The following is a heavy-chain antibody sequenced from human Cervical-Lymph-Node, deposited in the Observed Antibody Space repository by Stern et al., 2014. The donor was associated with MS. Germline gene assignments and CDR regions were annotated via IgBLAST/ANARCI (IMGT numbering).Heavy chain of an antibody. CDR2: RIPVFGTP. Sequence: VQLVESGAEVQKPGSSVRVSCKASGDTSNTDAVHWVRKAPGQGLEWMGGRIPVFGTPVCAQRFKGRVSIAADESAATNYMELSSLTSDDTAVYYCARGASSAAWYKHGVDVGGQGTTVTVSS. CDR3: ARGASSAAWYKHGVDV. CDR1: GDTSNTDA. V-gene: IGHV1-69*01. J-gene: IGHJ6*02. D-gene: IGHD1-14*01.